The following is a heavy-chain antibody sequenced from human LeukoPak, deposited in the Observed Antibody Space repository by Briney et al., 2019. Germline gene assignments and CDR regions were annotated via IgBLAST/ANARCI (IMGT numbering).Heavy chain of an antibody. CDR3: ARAGVTGILRGAFDI. D-gene: IGHD2-21*02. CDR1: GGAFIGYA. V-gene: IGHV4-34*01. J-gene: IGHJ3*02. Sequence: SETLSLTGAVYGGAFIGYAWTWIRQPPGKGLEWIGEINHSGGTNYNPSLKSRVTISVDTSKNQFSLKLSSVTAADTAVYYCARAGVTGILRGAFDIWGQGTMVTVSS. CDR2: INHSGGT.